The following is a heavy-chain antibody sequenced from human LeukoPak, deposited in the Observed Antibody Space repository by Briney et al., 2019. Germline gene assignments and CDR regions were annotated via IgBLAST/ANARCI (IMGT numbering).Heavy chain of an antibody. CDR1: GGSISSSSYY. J-gene: IGHJ4*02. Sequence: SETLSLTCTVSGGSISSSSYYWGWIRQPPGKGLERIGSIYYSGSTYYNPSLKSRVTISVDTSKNQFSLKLSSVTAADTAVYYGARAPITIFGVVIDYYFDYWGQGTLVTVSS. CDR2: IYYSGST. D-gene: IGHD3-3*01. V-gene: IGHV4-39*07. CDR3: ARAPITIFGVVIDYYFDY.